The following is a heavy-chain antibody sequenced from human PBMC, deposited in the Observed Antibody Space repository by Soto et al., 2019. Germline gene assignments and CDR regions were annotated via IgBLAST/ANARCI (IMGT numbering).Heavy chain of an antibody. J-gene: IGHJ3*02. D-gene: IGHD3-16*02. CDR3: ARADYIWGSYRSLGDGFDI. CDR2: ISSSSSTI. V-gene: IGHV3-48*01. CDR1: GFTFSSYS. Sequence: GGSLRLSCAASGFTFSSYSMKWVRQAPGKGLEWVSYISSSSSTIYYADSVKGRFTISRDNAKNSLYLQMNSLRAEDTAVYYCARADYIWGSYRSLGDGFDIWGQGTMVTVSS.